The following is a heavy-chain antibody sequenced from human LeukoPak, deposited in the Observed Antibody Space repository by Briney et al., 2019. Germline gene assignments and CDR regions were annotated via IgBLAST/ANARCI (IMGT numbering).Heavy chain of an antibody. J-gene: IGHJ4*02. CDR2: ISAYNGNT. V-gene: IGHV1-18*01. CDR1: GYTFTSYG. Sequence: AAVKVSCKASGYTFTSYGISCVPEAPGQGLEWMGCISAYNGNTNYAQKLQGRDTMTTDTSTSTAYMELRSLRSDDTAVYYCARDSKRDDYVWGSYRQFDYWGQGTLVTVSS. CDR3: ARDSKRDDYVWGSYRQFDY. D-gene: IGHD3-16*02.